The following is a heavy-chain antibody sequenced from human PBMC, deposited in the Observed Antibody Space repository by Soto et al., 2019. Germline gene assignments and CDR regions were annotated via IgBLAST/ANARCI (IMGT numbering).Heavy chain of an antibody. CDR1: GYSISSGYY. V-gene: IGHV4-38-2*01. J-gene: IGHJ4*02. D-gene: IGHD6-19*01. CDR3: ARVQQWLVQRYYFDY. CDR2: IYHSGST. Sequence: SETLSLTCAVSGYSISSGYYWGWIRQPPGKGLEWIGSIYHSGSTYYNPSLKSRVTISVDTSKNQFSLKLSSVTAADTAVYYCARVQQWLVQRYYFDYWGQGTLVTVSS.